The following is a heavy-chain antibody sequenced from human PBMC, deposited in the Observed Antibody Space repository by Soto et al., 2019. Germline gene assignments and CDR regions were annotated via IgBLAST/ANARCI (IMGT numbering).Heavy chain of an antibody. CDR3: ARGGSGWKALNWFDP. V-gene: IGHV3-7*03. CDR2: INPEGNAK. D-gene: IGHD6-19*01. Sequence: TGGSLRLSCSGFGFSINTYWMNWIRQTPGKGLEWVANINPEGNAKTYVDPVKGRFFVSRDTSQNHFSLRLNAVTAADTAIYYCARGGSGWKALNWFDPWGQGIMVTVSS. J-gene: IGHJ5*02. CDR1: GFSINTYW.